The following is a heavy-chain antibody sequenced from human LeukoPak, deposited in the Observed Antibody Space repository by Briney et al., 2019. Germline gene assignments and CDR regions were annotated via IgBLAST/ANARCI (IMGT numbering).Heavy chain of an antibody. CDR1: GFTFSSYW. CDR2: INSDGSST. V-gene: IGHV3-74*01. CDR3: ARVSIRGAFDI. Sequence: PGGSLRLSCAASGFTFSSYWMHWVRQAPGKGLVWVSRINSDGSSTSYADSVKGRSTISRDNAKNTLYLQMNSLRAEDTAVYYCARVSIRGAFDIRGQGTMVTVSS. J-gene: IGHJ3*02.